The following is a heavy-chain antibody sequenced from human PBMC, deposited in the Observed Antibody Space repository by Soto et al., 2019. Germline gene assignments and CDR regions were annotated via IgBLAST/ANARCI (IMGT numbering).Heavy chain of an antibody. CDR3: ARRYSSSRGYFDY. CDR1: GGSISSGGYY. Sequence: TSETLSLTCTVSGGSISSGGYYWSWIRQHPGKGLEWIGYIYYSGSTYYNPSLKSRVTISVDTSKNQFSLKLSSVTAADTAVYYCARRYSSSRGYFDYWGQGTLVTVSS. CDR2: IYYSGST. D-gene: IGHD6-13*01. V-gene: IGHV4-31*03. J-gene: IGHJ4*02.